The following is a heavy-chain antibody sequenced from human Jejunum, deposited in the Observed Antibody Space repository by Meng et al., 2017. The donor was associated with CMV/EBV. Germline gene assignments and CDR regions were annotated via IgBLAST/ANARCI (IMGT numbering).Heavy chain of an antibody. J-gene: IGHJ6*02. CDR3: SKNLKGGYCTSTSCFLLAMDV. D-gene: IGHD2-2*01. CDR2: ISGSGGDT. V-gene: IGHV3-23*01. Sequence: INWVRQAPGKGLEWVASISGSGGDTYYADSVKGRFTVSRDNTKNMVYLQMNSLRGDDTAVYYCSKNLKGGYCTSTSCFLLAMDVWGQGTTVTVSS.